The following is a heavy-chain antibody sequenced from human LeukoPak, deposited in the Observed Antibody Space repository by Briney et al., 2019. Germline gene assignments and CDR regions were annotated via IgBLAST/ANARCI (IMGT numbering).Heavy chain of an antibody. CDR3: AQDAFYDRGGFNCLDP. J-gene: IGHJ5*02. Sequence: GRSLRLSCTVPEFNFTIYGMHWVRQAPGKGLEWVAVITYDGKHKYYADSVKGRFAISRDNSKNTLYLQMNSLKTEDTAFYYCAQDAFYDRGGFNCLDPWGQGFLVTVSS. D-gene: IGHD3-22*01. V-gene: IGHV3-30*18. CDR1: EFNFTIYG. CDR2: ITYDGKHK.